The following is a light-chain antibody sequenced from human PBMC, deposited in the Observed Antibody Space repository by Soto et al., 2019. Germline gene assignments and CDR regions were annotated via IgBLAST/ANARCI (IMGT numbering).Light chain of an antibody. CDR2: EVS. CDR1: SCDVGSYIR. J-gene: IGLJ1*01. CDR3: NSYTGSSIYV. V-gene: IGLV2-18*02. Sequence: QSALTQPPSVSGSPGQSVAISCTGTSCDVGSYIRVSWYQQPPGAAPKLMIYEVSNRPSGVPDRFSGYKSVNTASLTISGLEAEYVADYDCNSYTGSSIYVFGTGTKLTVL.